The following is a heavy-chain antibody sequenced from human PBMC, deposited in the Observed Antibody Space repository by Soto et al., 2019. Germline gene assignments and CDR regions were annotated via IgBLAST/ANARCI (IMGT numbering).Heavy chain of an antibody. V-gene: IGHV4-30-4*01. J-gene: IGHJ6*02. CDR3: ARRAGDYGPYGMDV. Sequence: QVQLQESGPGLVKPSQTLSLTCTVSGGSIGSGDYYWSWIRQPPGKGLEWIGYIDYTGSTYYNPSLKSRLIISLDTAKNQFYLKLSSVTAADTAVYYCARRAGDYGPYGMDVWGHGTTVTVSS. D-gene: IGHD3-9*01. CDR1: GGSIGSGDYY. CDR2: IDYTGST.